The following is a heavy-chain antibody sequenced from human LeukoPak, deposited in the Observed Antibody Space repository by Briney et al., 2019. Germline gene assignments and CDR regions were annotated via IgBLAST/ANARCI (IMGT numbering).Heavy chain of an antibody. CDR1: GFTFSSYG. CDR2: ISYDGSNK. V-gene: IGHV3-30*03. J-gene: IGHJ4*02. D-gene: IGHD5-24*01. CDR3: ARGGERWLHHITSYFDY. Sequence: GGSLRLSCAASGFTFSSYGMHWVRQAPGKGLEWVAVISYDGSNKYYADSVKGRFTISRDNSKNTLYLQMNSLRAEDTAVYYCARGGERWLHHITSYFDYWGQGTLVTVSS.